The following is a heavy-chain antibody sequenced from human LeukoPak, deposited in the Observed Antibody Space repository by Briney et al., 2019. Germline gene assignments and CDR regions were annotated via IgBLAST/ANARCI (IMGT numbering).Heavy chain of an antibody. CDR2: IKSKTDGGTT. CDR3: TTGVMITFGGVIVFDY. J-gene: IGHJ4*02. CDR1: GFTFSDYY. Sequence: GGSLRLSCAASGFTFSDYYMSWIRQAPGRGREWVGRIKSKTDGGTTDYAAPVKGRFTISRDDSKNTLYLQMNSPKTEDTAVYYCTTGVMITFGGVIVFDYWGQGTLVTVSS. D-gene: IGHD3-16*02. V-gene: IGHV3-15*01.